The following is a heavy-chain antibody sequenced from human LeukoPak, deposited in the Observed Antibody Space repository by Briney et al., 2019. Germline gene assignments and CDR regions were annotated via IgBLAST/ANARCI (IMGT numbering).Heavy chain of an antibody. Sequence: KPSETLSLTCTVSGGSISSSSYYWGWIRQPPGKGLEWIGSIYYSGGTYYNPSLKSRVTISVDTSKNQFSLKLSSVTAADTAVYYCARAVAGTGRGWLGWGQGTLVTVSS. V-gene: IGHV4-39*07. CDR2: IYYSGGT. D-gene: IGHD6-19*01. CDR3: ARAVAGTGRGWLG. CDR1: GGSISSSSYY. J-gene: IGHJ4*02.